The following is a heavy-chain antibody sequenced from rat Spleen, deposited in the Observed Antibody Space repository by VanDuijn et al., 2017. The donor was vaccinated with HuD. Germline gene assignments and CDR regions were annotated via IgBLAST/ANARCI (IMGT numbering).Heavy chain of an antibody. J-gene: IGHJ3*01. CDR2: ISPRGGSS. CDR1: GFTFSNYA. CDR3: ATAGTRVSRFAY. D-gene: IGHD1-4*01. Sequence: EVQLVESGGGLVQPGRSLKLFCAASGFTFSNYALHCIRQAPRKGLEWVASISPRGGSSYYRDSVKGRFTISRDNAKSTLYLKMDSLRSEDTATYYCATAGTRVSRFAYWGQGTLVTVSS. V-gene: IGHV5-19*01.